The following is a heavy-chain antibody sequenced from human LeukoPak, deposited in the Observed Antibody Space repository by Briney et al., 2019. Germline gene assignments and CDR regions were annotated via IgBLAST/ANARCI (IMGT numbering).Heavy chain of an antibody. V-gene: IGHV3-66*01. J-gene: IGHJ4*02. D-gene: IGHD6-6*01. CDR1: GFTVSSNY. Sequence: PGGSLRLSCAASGFTVSSNYMSWVRQAPGKGLEWVSVIYSGGSTYYADSVKGRFTISRDNSKNSLYLQMNSLRAEDTAVYYCASAIAARRGGFDYWGQGTLVTVSS. CDR3: ASAIAARRGGFDY. CDR2: IYSGGST.